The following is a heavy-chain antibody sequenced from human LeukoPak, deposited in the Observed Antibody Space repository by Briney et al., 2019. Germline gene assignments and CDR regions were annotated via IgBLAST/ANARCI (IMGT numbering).Heavy chain of an antibody. CDR1: GGSISSYY. CDR3: ARTNDILWEHAFDI. D-gene: IGHD3-9*01. CDR2: IYYCGST. Sequence: SETLSLTCTVSGGSISSYYWSWIRQPPGKGLEWMGYIYYCGSTTNYPSLKSRVTISVDTSKNQFSLKLSSVTAADTAVYYCARTNDILWEHAFDIWRQETMVSVSS. J-gene: IGHJ3*02. V-gene: IGHV4-59*01.